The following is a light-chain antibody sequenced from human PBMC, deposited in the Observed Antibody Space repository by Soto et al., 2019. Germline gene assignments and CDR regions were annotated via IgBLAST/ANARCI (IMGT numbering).Light chain of an antibody. J-gene: IGKJ2*01. CDR2: GAS. Sequence: EIVLTQSPGTLSLSPGERATLSCRASQSVSSSYLAWYQQKTGQAPRLLIYGASSRATGIPDRFSGSGSGTDFTLTISRLEPEDFAVYYCQQYGSSPLMYTFGQGTKLEIK. V-gene: IGKV3-20*01. CDR1: QSVSSSY. CDR3: QQYGSSPLMYT.